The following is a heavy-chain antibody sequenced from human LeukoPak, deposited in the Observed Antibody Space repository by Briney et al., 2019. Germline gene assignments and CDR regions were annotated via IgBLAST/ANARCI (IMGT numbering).Heavy chain of an antibody. CDR3: ARDFSYGDFAD. J-gene: IGHJ4*02. D-gene: IGHD4-17*01. Sequence: PGGSLRLSCAASGFSFSTYSMNWVRQAPGKGLEWVSSISSDSDYIYYADSMKGRFTISRDNAKSSLYLQMDTLRAEDTAVYYCARDFSYGDFADWGQGTLVTVSS. CDR2: ISSDSDYI. V-gene: IGHV3-21*01. CDR1: GFSFSTYS.